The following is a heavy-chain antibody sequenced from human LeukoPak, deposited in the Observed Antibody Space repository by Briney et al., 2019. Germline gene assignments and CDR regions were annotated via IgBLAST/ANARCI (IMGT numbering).Heavy chain of an antibody. CDR1: GGSISSGGYY. V-gene: IGHV4-31*03. Sequence: SETLSLTCTVSGGSISSGGYYWSWIRQHPGKGLEWIGYIYYSGSTYYNPSLKSRVTISVDTSKNQFSLKLSSVTAADTAVYYCARAPKAPRMTAFDYWGQGTLVTVSS. J-gene: IGHJ4*02. CDR2: IYYSGST. D-gene: IGHD5-18*01. CDR3: ARAPKAPRMTAFDY.